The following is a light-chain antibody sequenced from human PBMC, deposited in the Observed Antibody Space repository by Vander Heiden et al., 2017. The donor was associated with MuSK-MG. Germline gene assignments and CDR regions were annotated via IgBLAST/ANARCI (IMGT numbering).Light chain of an antibody. Sequence: QSPLTQPPSASGSPAQSVTISCTGTTSDIGGYNCVSWYQKRPGKAPQLIIYEFAMRPSGVPDRFSGSKSGNMASLTVSGLQAEDEAEYFCSSYAERNTLVFGGGTKLTVL. J-gene: IGLJ3*02. V-gene: IGLV2-8*01. CDR1: TSDIGGYNC. CDR2: EFA. CDR3: SSYAERNTLV.